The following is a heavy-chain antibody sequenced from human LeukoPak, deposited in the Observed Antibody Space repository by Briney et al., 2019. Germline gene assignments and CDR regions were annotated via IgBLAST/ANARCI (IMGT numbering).Heavy chain of an antibody. CDR1: GGSISSYY. CDR2: IYYSGST. Sequence: PSETLSLTCTVSGGSISSYYWSWIRQPPGKGLEWIGYIYYSGSTDYNPSLKSRVTISVDTSKNQFSLKLSSVTAADTAVYYCAREGVTKYYFDYWGQGTLLTVYS. D-gene: IGHD4-11*01. CDR3: AREGVTKYYFDY. J-gene: IGHJ4*02. V-gene: IGHV4-59*01.